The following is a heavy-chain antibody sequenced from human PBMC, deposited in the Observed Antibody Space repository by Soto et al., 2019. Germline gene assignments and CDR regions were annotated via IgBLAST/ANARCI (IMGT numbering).Heavy chain of an antibody. V-gene: IGHV1-69*13. CDR1: GGTFSSYA. J-gene: IGHJ3*02. CDR2: IIPIFGTA. D-gene: IGHD3-22*01. Sequence: ASVKVSCKASGGTFSSYAISWVRQAPGQGLEWMGGIIPIFGTANYAQKFQGRVTITADESTSTAYMELSSLRSEDTAVYYCTIQHMIVVAPDAFDIWGQGTMVTVSS. CDR3: TIQHMIVVAPDAFDI.